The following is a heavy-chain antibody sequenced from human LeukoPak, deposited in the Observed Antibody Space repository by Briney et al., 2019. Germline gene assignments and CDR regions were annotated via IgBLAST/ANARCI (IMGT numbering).Heavy chain of an antibody. V-gene: IGHV3-30*04. CDR1: GFTFSNYA. CDR3: AKDPAYCSSTSCYLANWFDP. J-gene: IGHJ5*02. D-gene: IGHD2-2*01. CDR2: ISYDGSNK. Sequence: GGSLRLSCAASGFTFSNYAMHWVRQAPGKGLEWVAVISYDGSNKYYADSVKGRFTISRDNSKNTLYLQMNSLRAEDTAVYYCAKDPAYCSSTSCYLANWFDPWGQGTLVTVSS.